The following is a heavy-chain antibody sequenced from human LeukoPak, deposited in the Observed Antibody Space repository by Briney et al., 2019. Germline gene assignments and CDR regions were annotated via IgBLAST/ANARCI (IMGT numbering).Heavy chain of an antibody. J-gene: IGHJ6*02. V-gene: IGHV1-2*02. D-gene: IGHD2-21*02. CDR1: GYTFTGYY. Sequence: ASVKVSCKASGYTFTGYYMHWVRQAPGQGLEWVGWINPNSGGTNYAQKLQGRVTMTTDTSTSTAYMELRSLRSDDTAVYYCASSVTPYYYYGMDVWGQGTTVTVSS. CDR3: ASSVTPYYYYGMDV. CDR2: INPNSGGT.